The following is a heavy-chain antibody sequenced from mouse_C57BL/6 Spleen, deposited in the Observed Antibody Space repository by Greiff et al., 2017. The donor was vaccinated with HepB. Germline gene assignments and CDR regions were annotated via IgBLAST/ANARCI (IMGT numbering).Heavy chain of an antibody. J-gene: IGHJ2*01. CDR2: ISDGGSYT. D-gene: IGHD2-12*01. CDR3: ARDHADDDFDY. Sequence: EVHLVESGGGLVKPGGSLKLSCAASGFTFSSYAMSWVRQTPEKRLEWVATISDGGSYTYYPDNVKGRFTISRDNAKNNLYLQMSHLKSEDTAMYYCARDHADDDFDYWGQGTTLTVSS. CDR1: GFTFSSYA. V-gene: IGHV5-4*01.